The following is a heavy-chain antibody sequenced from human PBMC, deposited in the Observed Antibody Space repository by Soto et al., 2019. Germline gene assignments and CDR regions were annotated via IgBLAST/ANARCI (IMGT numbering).Heavy chain of an antibody. V-gene: IGHV3-23*01. D-gene: IGHD6-19*01. CDR3: AKILGRRYSSGWDYFDY. CDR1: GFTFSSYA. J-gene: IGHJ4*02. Sequence: LRLSCAASGFTFSSYAMSWVRQAPGKGLEWVSAISGSGGSTYYADSVKGRFTISRDNSKNTLYLQMNSLRAEDTAVYYCAKILGRRYSSGWDYFDYWGQGTLVTVSS. CDR2: ISGSGGST.